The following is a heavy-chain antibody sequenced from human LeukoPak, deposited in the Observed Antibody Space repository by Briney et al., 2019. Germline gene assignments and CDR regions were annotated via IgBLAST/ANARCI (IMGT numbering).Heavy chain of an antibody. Sequence: GGSLRLSCAASEFIFSRFWMSWVRQAPGKGLEWVASINQDESAKFYVDSVRGRFTISRDNAKNSLYLQMNSLRAEDTALYYCAKDNYGSGSYMGLDYWGQGTLVTVSS. CDR1: EFIFSRFW. J-gene: IGHJ4*02. CDR3: AKDNYGSGSYMGLDY. V-gene: IGHV3-7*03. D-gene: IGHD3-10*01. CDR2: INQDESAK.